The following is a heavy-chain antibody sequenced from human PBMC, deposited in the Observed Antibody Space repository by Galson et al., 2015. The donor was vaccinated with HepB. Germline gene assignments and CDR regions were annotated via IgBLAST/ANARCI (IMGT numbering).Heavy chain of an antibody. Sequence: SLRLSCAASGFAFSTYAMNWVRQAPGKGLEWVSTISGSGYSAYYADSVKGRFTISRYNSKNTVYLKMNGLRVGDTAVYYCATAAGYNYDSYFFDYWGQGSLVTVSS. CDR2: ISGSGYSA. V-gene: IGHV3-23*01. D-gene: IGHD5-24*01. J-gene: IGHJ4*02. CDR3: ATAAGYNYDSYFFDY. CDR1: GFAFSTYA.